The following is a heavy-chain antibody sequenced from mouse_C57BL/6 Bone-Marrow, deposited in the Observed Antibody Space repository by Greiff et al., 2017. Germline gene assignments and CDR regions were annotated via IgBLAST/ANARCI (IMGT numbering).Heavy chain of an antibody. CDR3: ARYPYYYGRSYDAWFAY. D-gene: IGHD1-1*01. Sequence: QVQLQQSGAELARPGASVKMSCKASGYTFTSYTMHWVKPRPGQGLEWIGYINPSSGYTKYNQKFKDKATLTADKSSSTAYMQLSSLTSEDSAVYYCARYPYYYGRSYDAWFAYWGQGTLVTVSA. J-gene: IGHJ3*01. V-gene: IGHV1-4*01. CDR2: INPSSGYT. CDR1: GYTFTSYT.